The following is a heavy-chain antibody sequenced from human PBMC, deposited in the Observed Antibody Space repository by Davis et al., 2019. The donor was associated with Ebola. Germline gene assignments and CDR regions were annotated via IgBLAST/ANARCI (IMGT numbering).Heavy chain of an antibody. CDR2: IQTDGSST. Sequence: GESLKISCAASGFTFSTYWMHWVRQAPGKGLVWVSRIQTDGSSTSYADSVKGRFTISRDNAKNTLYLQMNSLRVEDTAVYYCTRDYGDYVNDGWGQGTLVTVSS. J-gene: IGHJ4*02. D-gene: IGHD4-17*01. CDR3: TRDYGDYVNDG. V-gene: IGHV3-74*01. CDR1: GFTFSTYW.